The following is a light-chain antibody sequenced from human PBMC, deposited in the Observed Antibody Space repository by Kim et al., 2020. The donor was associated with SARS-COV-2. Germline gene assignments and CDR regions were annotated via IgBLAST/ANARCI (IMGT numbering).Light chain of an antibody. CDR3: QQRINWPRT. CDR2: DAS. V-gene: IGKV3-11*01. CDR1: QSVSFY. Sequence: SMSPGESATLACRASQSVSFYLAWYQQKPGQAPRLLINDASNRATGIPARFSGSGSGTDFTLSISSLEPEDSAVYYCQQRINWPRTFGQGTKLEI. J-gene: IGKJ2*01.